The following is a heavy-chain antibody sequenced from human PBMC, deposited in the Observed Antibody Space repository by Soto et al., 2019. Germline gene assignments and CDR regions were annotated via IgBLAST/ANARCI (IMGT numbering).Heavy chain of an antibody. V-gene: IGHV4-59*01. CDR3: ARDYYGSGSYYLSWFDP. Sequence: SETLSLTCTVSGVSISSYYWSLIRQPPGKGLEWIGYIYYSGSTNYNPSLKSRVTISVDTSKNQFSLKLSSVTAADTAVYYCARDYYGSGSYYLSWFDPWGQGTLVTVSS. D-gene: IGHD3-10*01. CDR2: IYYSGST. CDR1: GVSISSYY. J-gene: IGHJ5*02.